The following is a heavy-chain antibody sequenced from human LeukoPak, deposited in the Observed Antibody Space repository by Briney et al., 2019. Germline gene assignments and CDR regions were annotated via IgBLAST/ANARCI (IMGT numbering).Heavy chain of an antibody. D-gene: IGHD2-2*01. CDR3: AREGGDRYCSSTSCRSRPRGVYYYYGMDV. V-gene: IGHV3-30-3*01. J-gene: IGHJ6*02. CDR2: ISYDGSNK. CDR1: GFTFSSYA. Sequence: PGGSLRLSCAASGFTFSSYAMHWVRQAPGKGLEWVAVISYDGSNKYYTDSVKGRFTISGDNSKNTLYLQMNSLRAEDTAVYYCAREGGDRYCSSTSCRSRPRGVYYYYGMDVWGQGTTVTVSS.